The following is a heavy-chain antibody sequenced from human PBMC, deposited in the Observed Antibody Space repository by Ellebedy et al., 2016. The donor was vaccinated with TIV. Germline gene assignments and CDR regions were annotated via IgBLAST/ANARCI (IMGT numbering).Heavy chain of an antibody. CDR3: ARRASYGDYAVQVNPWFDP. CDR1: GFNFRSYW. J-gene: IGHJ5*02. Sequence: ESLKISCAASGFNFRSYWMTWVRQAPGKGLEWVAKIRQEGDEINYVESVKGRFTISRDNAKNSLFLQMNSLRVEDTAVYYCARRASYGDYAVQVNPWFDPWGQGTLVTVSS. D-gene: IGHD4-17*01. CDR2: IRQEGDEI. V-gene: IGHV3-7*01.